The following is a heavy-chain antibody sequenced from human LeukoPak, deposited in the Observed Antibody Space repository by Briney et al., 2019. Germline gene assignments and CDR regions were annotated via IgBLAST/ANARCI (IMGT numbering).Heavy chain of an antibody. J-gene: IGHJ6*02. CDR1: GFTFGDYA. D-gene: IGHD3-10*01. V-gene: IGHV3-53*01. CDR3: ARDVITMVRGVINGMDV. Sequence: SGGSLRLSCTASGFTFGDYAMSWFRQAPGKGLEWVSVIYSGGSTYYADSVKGRFTISRDNSKNTLYLQMNSLRAEDTAVYYCARDVITMVRGVINGMDVWGQGTTVTVSS. CDR2: IYSGGST.